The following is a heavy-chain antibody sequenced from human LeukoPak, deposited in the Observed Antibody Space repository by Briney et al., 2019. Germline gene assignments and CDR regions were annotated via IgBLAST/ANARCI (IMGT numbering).Heavy chain of an antibody. CDR1: GYTFTGYY. CDR2: INPNGGT. D-gene: IGHD3-16*01. CDR3: ARDGIGGNAFDV. J-gene: IGHJ3*01. V-gene: IGHV1-2*02. Sequence: ASVKVSCKASGYTFTGYYMHWVRQAPGQGLEWMGWINPNGGTNYAQQFQGRVTMTRDTSVSTAYMDLTGLGSDDTAVYYCARDGIGGNAFDVWGQGTTVTVSS.